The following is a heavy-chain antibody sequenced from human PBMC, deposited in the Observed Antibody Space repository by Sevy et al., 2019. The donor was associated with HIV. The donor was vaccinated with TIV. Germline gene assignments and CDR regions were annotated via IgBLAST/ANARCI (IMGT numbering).Heavy chain of an antibody. CDR3: ARGFCVSSSGSASS. D-gene: IGHD2-2*01. CDR1: GFTFGSYS. CDR2: ISSTSSSI. J-gene: IGHJ4*02. Sequence: GGSLRLSCAASGFTFGSYSMNWVRQAPRKGLEWVSSISSTSSSIYYADSVKGRFTISRDNAKNSLYLQMDSLTAEDTAVYYCARGFCVSSSGSASSWGQGTLVTVSS. V-gene: IGHV3-48*01.